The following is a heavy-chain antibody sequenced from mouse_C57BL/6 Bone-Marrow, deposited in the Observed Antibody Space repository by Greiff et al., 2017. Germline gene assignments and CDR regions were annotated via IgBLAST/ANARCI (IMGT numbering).Heavy chain of an antibody. D-gene: IGHD2-3*01. CDR2: INPYNGGT. CDR1: GYTFTDYY. CDR3: ARRGLLPLFDY. V-gene: IGHV1-19*01. J-gene: IGHJ2*01. Sequence: EVQLVESGPVLVKPGASVKMSCKASGYTFTDYYMNWVKQSHGKSLEWIGVINPYNGGTSYNQKFKGKATLTVDKSSSTAYMELNSLTSEDSAVYYCARRGLLPLFDYWGQGTTLTVSS.